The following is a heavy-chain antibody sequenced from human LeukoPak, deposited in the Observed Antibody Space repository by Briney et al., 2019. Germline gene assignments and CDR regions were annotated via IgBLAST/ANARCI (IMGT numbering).Heavy chain of an antibody. CDR2: ISSSGSTI. J-gene: IGHJ4*02. D-gene: IGHD3-22*01. CDR1: GFTFSSYE. V-gene: IGHV3-48*03. Sequence: GGSLRLSCAASGFTFSSYEMNWVSQAPGKGLEWVSYISSSGSTIYYADSVKGRFTISRDNAKNSLYLQMNSLRAEDTAVYYCARKYYYDSSGYWVFDYWGQGTLVTVSS. CDR3: ARKYYYDSSGYWVFDY.